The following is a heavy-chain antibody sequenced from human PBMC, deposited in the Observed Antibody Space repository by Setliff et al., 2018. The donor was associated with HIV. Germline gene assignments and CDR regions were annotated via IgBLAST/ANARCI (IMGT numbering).Heavy chain of an antibody. CDR1: GGSISSDY. J-gene: IGHJ4*03. V-gene: IGHV4-4*09. CDR3: ARAYFGSGIYY. D-gene: IGHD3-10*01. Sequence: SETLSLTCTVAGGSISSDYWSWIRQPPGKGLEWLGHIYSSGSTNYNPSLKSRVTISVDTSKNQFSLKLYSVTAADPAVYYCARAYFGSGIYYWGQGTAVTVSS. CDR2: IYSSGST.